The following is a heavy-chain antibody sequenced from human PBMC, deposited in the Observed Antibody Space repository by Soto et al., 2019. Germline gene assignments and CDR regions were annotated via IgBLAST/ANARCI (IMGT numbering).Heavy chain of an antibody. Sequence: SETLSLTCTVSGGSISSYYWSWIRQPPGKGLEWIGYIYYSGSTNYNPSLKSRVTISVDTSKNQFSLKLSSVTAADTAVYYCARDLKEYCSDGKCNWFDPWGQGTLVTVSS. V-gene: IGHV4-59*01. J-gene: IGHJ5*02. CDR1: GGSISSYY. CDR2: IYYSGST. CDR3: ARDLKEYCSDGKCNWFDP. D-gene: IGHD2-15*01.